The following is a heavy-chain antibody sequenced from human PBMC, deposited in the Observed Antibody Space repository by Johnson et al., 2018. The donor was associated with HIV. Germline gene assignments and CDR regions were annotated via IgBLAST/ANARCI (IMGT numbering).Heavy chain of an antibody. J-gene: IGHJ3*02. CDR2: IGTIAGDT. CDR3: ARDPLGSSWFEGDAFDI. V-gene: IGHV3-NL1*01. CDR1: GFPFSNYG. Sequence: QVQLVESVGGVVQPGRSLRLSCAASGFPFSNYGMHWVRQAPGKGLEWVSAIGTIAGDTFYSASVQGRFTISRDNSKNTLYLQMNSLRVEDTAVYYCARDPLGSSWFEGDAFDIWGQGTMVTVSS. D-gene: IGHD6-13*01.